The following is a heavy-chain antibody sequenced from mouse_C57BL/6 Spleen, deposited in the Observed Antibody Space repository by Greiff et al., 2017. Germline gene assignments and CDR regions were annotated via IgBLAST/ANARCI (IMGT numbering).Heavy chain of an antibody. V-gene: IGHV1-80*01. CDR1: GYAFSSYW. CDR2: IYPGDGDT. Sequence: VQLQQSGAELMKPGASVKISCKASGYAFSSYWMNWVKQRPGKGLEWIGQIYPGDGDTNYNGKFKGKATLTADKSSSTAYMQLSSLTSEDSAVYFGARGAHYYGSSYWYFDVWGTGTTVTVSS. CDR3: ARGAHYYGSSYWYFDV. J-gene: IGHJ1*03. D-gene: IGHD1-1*01.